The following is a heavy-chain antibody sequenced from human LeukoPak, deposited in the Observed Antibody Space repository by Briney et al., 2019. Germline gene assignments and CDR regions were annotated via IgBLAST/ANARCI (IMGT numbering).Heavy chain of an antibody. CDR1: GASIRSSDYY. D-gene: IGHD1-1*01. J-gene: IGHJ4*02. V-gene: IGHV4-39*01. CDR3: ARHGNWSPFDY. Sequence: SETLSLTCVLSGASIRSSDYYWAWIRQPPGKGLEWIGTVYYTGSTYYNPSLKSRLTISVDTSNNSISLKVTSLTAADTAVYYCARHGNWSPFDYWGQGSLVTVSS. CDR2: VYYTGST.